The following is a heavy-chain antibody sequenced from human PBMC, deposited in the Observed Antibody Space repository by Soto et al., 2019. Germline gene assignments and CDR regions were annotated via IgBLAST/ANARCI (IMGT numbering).Heavy chain of an antibody. J-gene: IGHJ4*02. V-gene: IGHV3-23*01. CDR2: ISGSGGST. Sequence: EVQLLESGGGLVQPGGSLRLSCAASGFTFSSYAMSWVRQAPGKGLEWVSAISGSGGSTYYADSVKGRFTISRDNSKNTLYLQRNSLRAEDTAVYYCAKDNERYGDSYGWGQGTLVTVSS. CDR1: GFTFSSYA. CDR3: AKDNERYGDSYG. D-gene: IGHD4-17*01.